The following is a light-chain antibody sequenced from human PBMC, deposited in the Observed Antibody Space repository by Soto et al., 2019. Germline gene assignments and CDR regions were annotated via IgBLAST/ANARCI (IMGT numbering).Light chain of an antibody. Sequence: DIQMTQSPSTLSASVGDRVTITCRASQSISSWLAWYQQKPGKAPKLLIHDASILQTGVPSRFSGGGSGTDFTFTITSLQPEDIATYYCQQYDILPITFGGGTKVDIK. CDR1: QSISSW. J-gene: IGKJ4*01. V-gene: IGKV1-5*01. CDR3: QQYDILPIT. CDR2: DAS.